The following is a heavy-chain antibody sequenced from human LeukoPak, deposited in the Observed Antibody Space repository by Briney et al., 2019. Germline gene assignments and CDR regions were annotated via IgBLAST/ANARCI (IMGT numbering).Heavy chain of an antibody. CDR1: GYTFTGYY. V-gene: IGHV1-2*02. Sequence: ASVKVSCKASGYTFTGYYMHWVRQAPGQGLEWMGWINPNSGGTNYAQKFQGRVTMTRDTSISTAYMELSRLRSDDTAVYYCARDLGAARADFDYWGQGTLVTVSS. D-gene: IGHD6-6*01. CDR2: INPNSGGT. J-gene: IGHJ4*02. CDR3: ARDLGAARADFDY.